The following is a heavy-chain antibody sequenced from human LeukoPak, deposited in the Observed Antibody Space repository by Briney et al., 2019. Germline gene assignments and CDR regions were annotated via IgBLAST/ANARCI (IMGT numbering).Heavy chain of an antibody. CDR3: VQGGIVVGAPLEY. Sequence: QAGGSLRLSCAASGFTFSSYGMSWVRQAPGKGLEWVSVITGSGGRTHYADSVMGRFTISRDNSNNTLYLHMSGLRAGDTAVYYCVQGGIVVGAPLEYWGQGTLVSVSS. V-gene: IGHV3-23*01. J-gene: IGHJ4*02. CDR1: GFTFSSYG. CDR2: ITGSGGRT. D-gene: IGHD1-26*01.